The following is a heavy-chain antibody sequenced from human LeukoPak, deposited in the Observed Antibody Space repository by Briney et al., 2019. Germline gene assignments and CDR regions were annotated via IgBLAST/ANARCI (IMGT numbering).Heavy chain of an antibody. D-gene: IGHD2-2*01. CDR1: GFTFSSYA. J-gene: IGHJ4*02. CDR2: ISGNGVST. CDR3: ARDASDIVVVPAAVGPFDL. Sequence: GGSLRLSCAASGFTFSSYAMYWVRRTPGKGLEYVSVISGNGVSTHYATSVKGRFTISRDNSKNTLFLQMGSLRAEDMAVYYCARDASDIVVVPAAVGPFDLWGQGTLVTVSS. V-gene: IGHV3-64*01.